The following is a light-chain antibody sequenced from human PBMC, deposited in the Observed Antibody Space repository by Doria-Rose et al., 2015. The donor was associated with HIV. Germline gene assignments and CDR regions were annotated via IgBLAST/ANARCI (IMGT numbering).Light chain of an antibody. J-gene: IGKJ1*01. CDR3: QQTYSSPPWT. V-gene: IGKV1-39*01. Sequence: DRVTITCRASQTVSTYLNLFQQEPGKAPKLLLYAASRLQSGVPSRFSGSGSGTDFTLTISGLQPGDFATYYCQQTYSSPPWTLGQGTKVEMK. CDR1: QTVSTY. CDR2: AAS.